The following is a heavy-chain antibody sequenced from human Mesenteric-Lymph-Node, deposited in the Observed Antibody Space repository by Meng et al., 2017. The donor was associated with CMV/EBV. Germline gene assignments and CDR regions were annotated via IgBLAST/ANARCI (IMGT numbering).Heavy chain of an antibody. CDR2: INHSGST. J-gene: IGHJ4*02. D-gene: IGHD3-9*01. CDR3: ARGSSYDILTGYFDY. CDR1: GGSFSGYY. Sequence: QWQLTQGGAGRLKPSETLSVTCAVYGGSFSGYYWNWIRQSPEKGLEWIGEINHSGSTTYNPSFTSRIIISVDTSTNQISLNMSSVTAADTAVYYCARGSSYDILTGYFDYWGQGALVTVSS. V-gene: IGHV4-34*01.